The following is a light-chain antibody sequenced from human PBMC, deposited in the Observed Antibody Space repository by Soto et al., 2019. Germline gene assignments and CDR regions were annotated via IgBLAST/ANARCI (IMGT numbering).Light chain of an antibody. J-gene: IGLJ1*01. Sequence: QSVLTQPASVSGSPGQSINISCTGTSSDVSGYNYVSWYQHHPGKAPKLIIYDVSNRPSGVSNPFSGSKSGNTASLTISVLQPEDEADYYCSSYTTSNTRQIVFGTGTKVTVL. CDR2: DVS. CDR3: SSYTTSNTRQIV. V-gene: IGLV2-14*03. CDR1: SSDVSGYNY.